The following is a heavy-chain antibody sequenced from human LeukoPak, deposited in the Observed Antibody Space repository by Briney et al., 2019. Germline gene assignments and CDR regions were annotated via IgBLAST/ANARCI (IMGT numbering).Heavy chain of an antibody. Sequence: SETLSLTCTVSGYSISSGYYWGWIRQPPGKGLEWIGSIYHSGSTYYNPSLKSRVTISVDTSKNQFSLKLSSVTAADTAVYYCARSIGGYRGLDYWGQGTLVTVSS. CDR3: ARSIGGYRGLDY. J-gene: IGHJ4*02. V-gene: IGHV4-38-2*02. CDR2: IYHSGST. D-gene: IGHD3-10*01. CDR1: GYSISSGYY.